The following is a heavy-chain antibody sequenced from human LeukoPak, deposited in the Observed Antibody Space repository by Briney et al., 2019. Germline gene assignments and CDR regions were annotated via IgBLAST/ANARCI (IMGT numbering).Heavy chain of an antibody. CDR1: GGSISSGDYY. CDR3: ARDFPFTMVPNY. V-gene: IGHV4-30-4*01. Sequence: PSQTLSLTCTVSGGSISSGDYYWSWIRQPPGKGLEWIGYIYYGGSTYYNPSLKSRVTISVDTSKNQFSLKLSSVTAADTAVYYCARDFPFTMVPNYWGQGTLVTVSS. J-gene: IGHJ4*02. CDR2: IYYGGST. D-gene: IGHD3-10*01.